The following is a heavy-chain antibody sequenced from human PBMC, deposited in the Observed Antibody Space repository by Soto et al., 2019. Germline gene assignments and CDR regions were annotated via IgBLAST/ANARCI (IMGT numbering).Heavy chain of an antibody. Sequence: DVQLVESGGTLVQPGGSLRLSCAASGLTFSTYWMNWVRQVPGKGLVWLAGMKSDGIITIYAGSVKGRFTISRDNVKICLSLQMTCLLGEDRADYYCTRRSGDQGAFCSYGMVVWGRGTTVSVSS. CDR1: GLTFSTYW. D-gene: IGHD2-21*01. J-gene: IGHJ6*02. V-gene: IGHV3-74*01. CDR3: TRRSGDQGAFCSYGMVV. CDR2: MKSDGIIT.